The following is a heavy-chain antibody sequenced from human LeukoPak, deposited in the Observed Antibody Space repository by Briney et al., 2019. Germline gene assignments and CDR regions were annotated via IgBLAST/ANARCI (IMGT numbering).Heavy chain of an antibody. V-gene: IGHV4-59*01. Sequence: SETLSLTCTVSGGSISSYYWIWIRQPPGKGLEWIGYIHYSGSTNYNPSLKSRVTISVDTSKNQFSLKMSSVTAADTAVYYCARGYCSSTSCYRYYYYYMDVWGKGTTVTVSS. CDR3: ARGYCSSTSCYRYYYYYMDV. D-gene: IGHD2-2*01. J-gene: IGHJ6*03. CDR1: GGSISSYY. CDR2: IHYSGST.